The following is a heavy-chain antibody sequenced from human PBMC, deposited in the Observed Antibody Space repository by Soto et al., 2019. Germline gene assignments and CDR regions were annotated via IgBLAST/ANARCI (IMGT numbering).Heavy chain of an antibody. V-gene: IGHV4-31*03. J-gene: IGHJ3*02. CDR1: GGSISSGGYY. CDR2: IYNSGST. D-gene: IGHD3-10*01. Sequence: QVQLQESGPGLVKPSQTLSLTCTVSGGSISSGGYYWSWIRQHPGKGLEWIGYIYNSGSTYYNPSLKSRVSISLDTSKNQFSLKLSSVTAADTAGYYCAKDRAGFIMGSGAFDIWGQGTMVTVSS. CDR3: AKDRAGFIMGSGAFDI.